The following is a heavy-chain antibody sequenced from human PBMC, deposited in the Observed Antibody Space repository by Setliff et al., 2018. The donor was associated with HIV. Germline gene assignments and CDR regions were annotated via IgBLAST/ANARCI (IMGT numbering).Heavy chain of an antibody. V-gene: IGHV1-3*03. Sequence: ASVKVSCKASGYTFTSHAFHWVRQAPGQSLEWMGWINVGNGNTRYSREFGGRVTITRDTSASTVHLELTSLRSEDMAVYYCARGSKRWLQFDFFDYWGQGTLVTVSS. D-gene: IGHD5-12*01. CDR3: ARGSKRWLQFDFFDY. J-gene: IGHJ4*02. CDR1: GYTFTSHA. CDR2: INVGNGNT.